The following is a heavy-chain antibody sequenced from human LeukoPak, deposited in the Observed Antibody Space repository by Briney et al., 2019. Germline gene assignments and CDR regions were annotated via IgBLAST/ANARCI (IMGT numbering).Heavy chain of an antibody. J-gene: IGHJ4*02. D-gene: IGHD1-26*01. V-gene: IGHV4-4*07. Sequence: SETLSLTCTVSGGSISSYYWTWIRQPAGKGLEWIGRIYPGGSTNYNPSLKSRVTMSVDTSKNQFSLKLSSVTAADTAVYYCARENSGSYREFDYWGQGTLVTVSS. CDR3: ARENSGSYREFDY. CDR2: IYPGGST. CDR1: GGSISSYY.